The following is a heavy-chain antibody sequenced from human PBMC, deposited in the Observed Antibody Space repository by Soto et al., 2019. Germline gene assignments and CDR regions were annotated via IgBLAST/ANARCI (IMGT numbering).Heavy chain of an antibody. CDR3: ERGDRSGYYSCYYGMDV. D-gene: IGHD3-22*01. Sequence: PGGSLRLSCAASGFTFSSYEMNWVRQAPGKWLEWVSYISSSGTTIYYADSVKGRFTISRDNAKHSLYLQMNSLRAEDTAVYYCERGDRSGYYSCYYGMDVWGQWTTVTVSS. CDR2: ISSSGTTI. V-gene: IGHV3-48*03. J-gene: IGHJ6*02. CDR1: GFTFSSYE.